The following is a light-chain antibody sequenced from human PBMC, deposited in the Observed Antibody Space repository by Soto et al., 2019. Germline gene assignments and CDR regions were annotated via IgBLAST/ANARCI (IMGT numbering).Light chain of an antibody. CDR1: QSVSSN. V-gene: IGKV3-15*01. J-gene: IGKJ1*01. Sequence: EIVMTQSPATLSLSPGERATLSCRASQSVSSNLAWYQQKPGQAPRLLIYGASTRATGIPARFSGSGSGTEFTLTIRSLQSEDFAVYYCQQYNNWPPTWTFGQGTKV. CDR3: QQYNNWPPTWT. CDR2: GAS.